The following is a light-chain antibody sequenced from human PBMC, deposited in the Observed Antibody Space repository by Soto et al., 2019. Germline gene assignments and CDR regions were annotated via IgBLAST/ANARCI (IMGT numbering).Light chain of an antibody. Sequence: QSVLTQPPSVSGAPGQRVTISCTGSSSNIGAGYDVHWYQQLPGTAPKLLIYGNINRPSGVPDRFSGSKSGISASLAITGLQAEDEADYYCQSYDSSLSGSRVFGGGTKLTVL. V-gene: IGLV1-40*01. CDR3: QSYDSSLSGSRV. CDR2: GNI. CDR1: SSNIGAGYD. J-gene: IGLJ2*01.